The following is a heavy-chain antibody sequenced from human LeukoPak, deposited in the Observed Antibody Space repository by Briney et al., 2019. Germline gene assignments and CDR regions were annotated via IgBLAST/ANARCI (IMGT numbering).Heavy chain of an antibody. CDR1: GGSISSSSYY. CDR2: IYYSGST. Sequence: SETLSLTCTVSGGSISSSSYYWGWIRQPPGKGLEWIGSIYYSGSTYYNPSLKSRVTISVDTSKNQFSLKLSSVTAADTAVYYCARLTYDYFDYWGQGTMVTVSS. D-gene: IGHD2-2*01. J-gene: IGHJ4*02. CDR3: ARLTYDYFDY. V-gene: IGHV4-39*01.